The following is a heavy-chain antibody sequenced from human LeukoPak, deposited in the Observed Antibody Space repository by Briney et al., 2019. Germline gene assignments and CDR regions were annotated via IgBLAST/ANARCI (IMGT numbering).Heavy chain of an antibody. CDR3: ARVYDSSGYPYYFDY. CDR2: IYYSGST. D-gene: IGHD3-22*01. J-gene: IGHJ4*02. CDR1: GGSISNYY. V-gene: IGHV4-59*01. Sequence: SETLSLTRTVSGGSISNYYWSWIRQPPGKGLEWIGYIYYSGSTNYNPSLKSRVTISVDTSKNQFSLKLSSVTAADTAVYYCARVYDSSGYPYYFDYWGQGTLVTVSS.